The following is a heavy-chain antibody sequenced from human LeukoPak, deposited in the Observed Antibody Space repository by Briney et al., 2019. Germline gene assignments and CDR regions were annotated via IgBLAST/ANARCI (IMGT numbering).Heavy chain of an antibody. Sequence: GGSLRLSCAASGFTFDNFGMSWVRQAPGKGLEWVSGINWNGVNTGYTDSVKGRFIISRNNAKNSVYLQMNSLRAEDTAFYYCARVYSGSYYYYYMDVWGKGTTVTVSS. CDR2: INWNGVNT. D-gene: IGHD1-26*01. CDR3: ARVYSGSYYYYYMDV. V-gene: IGHV3-20*04. CDR1: GFTFDNFG. J-gene: IGHJ6*03.